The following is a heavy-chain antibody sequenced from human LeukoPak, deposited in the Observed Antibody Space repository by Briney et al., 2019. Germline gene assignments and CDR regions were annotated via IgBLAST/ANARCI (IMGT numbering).Heavy chain of an antibody. D-gene: IGHD5-24*01. V-gene: IGHV3-48*01. CDR2: IGISSGNT. J-gene: IGHJ4*02. CDR3: ARDYKYAFDN. CDR1: GFTFSDYS. Sequence: GGSLRLSCAASGFTFSDYSMNWVRQAPGKGLEWISYIGISSGNTKYADSVKCRFTISGDKAKNSLYLQMNSLRVEDTAVYYCARDYKYAFDNWGQGTLVTVSS.